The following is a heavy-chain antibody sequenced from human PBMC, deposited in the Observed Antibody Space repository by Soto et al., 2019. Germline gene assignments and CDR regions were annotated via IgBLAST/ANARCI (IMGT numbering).Heavy chain of an antibody. Sequence: GGSLRLSCAASGFTFSSYAMSWVRQAPGKGLEWVSAISGSGGSTYYADSVKGRFTISRDNSKNRLYLQMNSLRAEDTAVYYCAKSLRFGVVIRYFDYWGQGTLVTVSS. CDR2: ISGSGGST. D-gene: IGHD3-3*01. J-gene: IGHJ4*02. CDR1: GFTFSSYA. CDR3: AKSLRFGVVIRYFDY. V-gene: IGHV3-23*01.